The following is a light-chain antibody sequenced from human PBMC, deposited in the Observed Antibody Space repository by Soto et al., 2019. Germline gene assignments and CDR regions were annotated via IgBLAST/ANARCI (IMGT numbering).Light chain of an antibody. V-gene: IGKV2-28*01. J-gene: IGKJ3*01. CDR3: MQALPTRFT. Sequence: DIVMTQSPLSLPVTPGEPASISCRSSQSLLHSNGYNYLDWYLQKPGQSPQLLIYLGSNRASGGTSKFSGSGSGTDFTLKIRRVEAEDVGIYYCMQALPTRFTFGTGTKVDIK. CDR1: QSLLHSNGYNY. CDR2: LGS.